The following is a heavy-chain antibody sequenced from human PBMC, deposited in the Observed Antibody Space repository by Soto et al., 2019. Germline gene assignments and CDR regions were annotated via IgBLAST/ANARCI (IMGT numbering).Heavy chain of an antibody. D-gene: IGHD6-19*01. Sequence: GGSLRLSCAASGFTFSSYAMSWVRQAPGKGLEWVSAISGSGGSTYYADSVKGRFTISRDNSKNTLYLQMNSLRAEDTAVYYCAKDKVAGNLLVYYGMDVWDQGTTVTVSS. V-gene: IGHV3-23*01. CDR2: ISGSGGST. J-gene: IGHJ6*02. CDR1: GFTFSSYA. CDR3: AKDKVAGNLLVYYGMDV.